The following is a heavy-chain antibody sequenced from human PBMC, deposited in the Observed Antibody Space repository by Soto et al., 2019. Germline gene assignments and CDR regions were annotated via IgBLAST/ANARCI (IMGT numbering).Heavy chain of an antibody. V-gene: IGHV3-21*01. Sequence: GGSLRLSCAASGFTFSSYSMNWVRQAPGKGLEWVSSISSSSSYIYYADSVKGRFTISRDNAKNSLYLQMNSLRAEDTAVYYCARGVNYYDSSGYYPDAFDIWGQGTMVTVS. CDR2: ISSSSSYI. D-gene: IGHD3-22*01. J-gene: IGHJ3*02. CDR1: GFTFSSYS. CDR3: ARGVNYYDSSGYYPDAFDI.